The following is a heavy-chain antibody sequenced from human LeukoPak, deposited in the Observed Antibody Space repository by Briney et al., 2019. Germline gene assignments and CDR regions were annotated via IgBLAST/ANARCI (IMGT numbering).Heavy chain of an antibody. CDR2: INPNGGGT. CDR3: ARKLYDSSRYGQSYYFDN. J-gene: IGHJ4*02. Sequence: ASVKVSCKASGYTFTGYYMHWVRQAPGQGLEWMGWINPNGGGTNYAQKFSGRVTMTRDTSISTDYLELSRLRSDDTAVYYCARKLYDSSRYGQSYYFDNWGQGTLVTVSS. CDR1: GYTFTGYY. D-gene: IGHD3-22*01. V-gene: IGHV1-2*02.